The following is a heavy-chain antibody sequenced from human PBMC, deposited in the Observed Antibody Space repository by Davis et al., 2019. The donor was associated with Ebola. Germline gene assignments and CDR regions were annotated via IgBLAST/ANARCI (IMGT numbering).Heavy chain of an antibody. CDR2: INHSGGT. D-gene: IGHD3-9*01. Sequence: SETLSLTCAVYGGSFSGYYWSWIRQPPGKGLEWIGEINHSGGTNYNPSLKSRVTISIDTSKNQFSLKLSSVTAADTAVYYCARLPNVVLRYFDWLLHWGQGTLVTVSS. J-gene: IGHJ4*02. V-gene: IGHV4-34*01. CDR3: ARLPNVVLRYFDWLLH. CDR1: GGSFSGYY.